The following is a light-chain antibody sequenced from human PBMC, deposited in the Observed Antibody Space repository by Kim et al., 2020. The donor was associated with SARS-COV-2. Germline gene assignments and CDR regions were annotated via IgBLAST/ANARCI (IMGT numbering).Light chain of an antibody. CDR1: QDINTW. J-gene: IGKJ2*02. CDR2: GAS. V-gene: IGKV1-12*01. CDR3: QQANSFPPWT. Sequence: IQLTQSPSSVSASVGDRVTITCRASQDINTWLGWYQQKPGKAPKLLIYGASNLQSGVPSRFSGSGSGTDFTLTISRLQPDDCATYYCQQANSFPPWTFGQETKLE.